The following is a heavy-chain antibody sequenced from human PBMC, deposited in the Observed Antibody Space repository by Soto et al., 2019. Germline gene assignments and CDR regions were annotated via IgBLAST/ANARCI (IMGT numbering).Heavy chain of an antibody. CDR2: IKYTGSTT. V-gene: IGHV3-74*01. D-gene: IGHD2-15*01. Sequence: EVQLVESGGGLVQPGGSLRLSCAASGFTFSSYWMHWVRQTPGKGLVWVSRIKYTGSTTDYADSVKGRFTISRDNAKNTLYLQMCNLRAEDTAVYYCARGLLNLYGMDVWGQGTTVTVSS. CDR3: ARGLLNLYGMDV. CDR1: GFTFSSYW. J-gene: IGHJ6*02.